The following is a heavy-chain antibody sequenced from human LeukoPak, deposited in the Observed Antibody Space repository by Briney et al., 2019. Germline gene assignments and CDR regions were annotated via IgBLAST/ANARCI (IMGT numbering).Heavy chain of an antibody. V-gene: IGHV4-59*01. CDR1: GGSISSYY. CDR3: ALDSSGWSDDSFDI. J-gene: IGHJ3*02. CDR2: IYYNGST. Sequence: AETLSLTCTVSGGSISSYYWSWIRQPPGKGLEWIGYIYYNGSTNYNPSLKSRVTMSIDTSKNQFSLNLNSVTAADTAVYYCALDSSGWSDDSFDIWGHGTMVTVSS. D-gene: IGHD6-13*01.